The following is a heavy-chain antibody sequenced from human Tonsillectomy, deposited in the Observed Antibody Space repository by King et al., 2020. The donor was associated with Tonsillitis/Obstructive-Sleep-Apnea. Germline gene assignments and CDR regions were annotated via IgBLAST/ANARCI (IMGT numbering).Heavy chain of an antibody. V-gene: IGHV1-18*04. CDR2: ITTYNGDT. J-gene: IGHJ5*02. CDR3: ARGPHTFWTGYPNWLDP. D-gene: IGHD3/OR15-3a*01. Sequence: QLVQSGAEVKKPGASVMVSCKASGYIFSDYSIAWVRQAPGKGLQWMGWITTYNGDTKYAPKFQDRVTMTTVTATNTGYMELRSLRSDDTAVYYCARGPHTFWTGYPNWLDPWGQGTLVTVSS. CDR1: GYIFSDYS.